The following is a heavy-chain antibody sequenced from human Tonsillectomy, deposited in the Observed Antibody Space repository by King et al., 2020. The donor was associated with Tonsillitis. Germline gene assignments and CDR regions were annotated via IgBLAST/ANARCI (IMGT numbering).Heavy chain of an antibody. CDR2: ITLDSNKI. V-gene: IGHV3-9*02. D-gene: IGHD3-16*01. CDR1: GFTSDKYG. CDR3: TKDLVPGGADV. Sequence: VQSGGSLRLSCAGSGFTSDKYGMHWVRQAPGTGLEWVSGITLDSNKIGYADSVKGRFTISRDNAKNSLYLQMNSLRAEDTALYYCTKDLVPGGADVWGQGTTVTVSS. J-gene: IGHJ6*02.